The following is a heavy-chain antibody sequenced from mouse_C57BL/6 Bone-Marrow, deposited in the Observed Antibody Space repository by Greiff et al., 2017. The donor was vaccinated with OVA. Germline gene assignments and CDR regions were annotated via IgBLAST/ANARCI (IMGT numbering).Heavy chain of an antibody. Sequence: VQRVESGAELARPGASVKLSCKASGYNFTSYGISRVKQRTGQGLEWIGEIYPRSGNTYYNEKFKGKATLTADKSSITAYMELRSLTSEDSAVYFCARDYGSSLWYFDVWGTGTTVTVSS. J-gene: IGHJ1*03. CDR2: IYPRSGNT. D-gene: IGHD1-1*01. CDR3: ARDYGSSLWYFDV. CDR1: GYNFTSYG. V-gene: IGHV1-81*01.